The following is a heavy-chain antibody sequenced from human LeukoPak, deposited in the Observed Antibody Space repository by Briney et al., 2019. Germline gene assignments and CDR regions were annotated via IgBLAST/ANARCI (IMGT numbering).Heavy chain of an antibody. CDR3: ARDRKLRFLEWLSPHAFDI. Sequence: SVKVSCKASGGTFSSYAISWVRQAPGQGLEWMGGIIPIFGTANYAQKFQGRVTITADESTSTAYMELSSLRSEDTAVYYCARDRKLRFLEWLSPHAFDIWGQGTMVTVSS. J-gene: IGHJ3*02. CDR1: GGTFSSYA. D-gene: IGHD3-3*01. CDR2: IIPIFGTA. V-gene: IGHV1-69*13.